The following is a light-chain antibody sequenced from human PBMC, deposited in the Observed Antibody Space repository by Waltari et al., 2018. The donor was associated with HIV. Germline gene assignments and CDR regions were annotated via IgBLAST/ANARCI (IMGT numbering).Light chain of an antibody. CDR2: KAS. CDR1: QSISSW. CDR3: QQYDTYPWT. Sequence: DIQMTQSPSTLSASVGDRVTITCRASQSISSWLAWYHQKPGKAPKLVIYKASTLETGVPSRFSGSGSGTEFTLTISSLQPDDFATYYCQQYDTYPWTFGQGTKVEI. V-gene: IGKV1-5*03. J-gene: IGKJ1*01.